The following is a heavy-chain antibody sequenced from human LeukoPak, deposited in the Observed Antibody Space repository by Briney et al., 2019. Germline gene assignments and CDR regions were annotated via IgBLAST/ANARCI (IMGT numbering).Heavy chain of an antibody. CDR3: ARGPGRIAAAGTSYYYGMDV. Sequence: PSETLSLTCTVSGGSISSSSYYWGWIRQPPGKGLEWIGEINHSGSTNYNPSLKSRVTISVDTSKSQFSLKLSSVTAADTAVYYCARGPGRIAAAGTSYYYGMDVWGQGTTVTVSS. CDR2: INHSGST. D-gene: IGHD6-13*01. J-gene: IGHJ6*02. CDR1: GGSISSSSYY. V-gene: IGHV4-39*07.